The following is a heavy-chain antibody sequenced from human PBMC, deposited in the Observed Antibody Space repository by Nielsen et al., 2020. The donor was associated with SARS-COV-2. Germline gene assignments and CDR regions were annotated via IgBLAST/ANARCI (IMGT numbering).Heavy chain of an antibody. Sequence: SETLSLTCAVYGGSFSGYYWSWIRQPPGKGLEWNGEINHSGSTNYNPSLKSRVTISVDTSKNQFSLKLSSVTAADTAVYYCARSGSYYPRFDYWGQGTLVTVSS. J-gene: IGHJ4*02. D-gene: IGHD1-26*01. CDR3: ARSGSYYPRFDY. CDR1: GGSFSGYY. CDR2: INHSGST. V-gene: IGHV4-34*01.